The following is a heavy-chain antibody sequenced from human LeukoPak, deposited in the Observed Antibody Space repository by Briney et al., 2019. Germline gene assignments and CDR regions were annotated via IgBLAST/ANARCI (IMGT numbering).Heavy chain of an antibody. Sequence: ASVKVSCQASGYTFTSYGISWERQAPGQGLEWMGRISVYNGNKNYAQKLQGRLTMTTDTSTSTAYMELRSLRSDDTAVYYCARDNVWGLGNWFDPWGQGTLVTVSS. D-gene: IGHD3-10*02. J-gene: IGHJ5*02. CDR1: GYTFTSYG. CDR2: ISVYNGNK. V-gene: IGHV1-18*01. CDR3: ARDNVWGLGNWFDP.